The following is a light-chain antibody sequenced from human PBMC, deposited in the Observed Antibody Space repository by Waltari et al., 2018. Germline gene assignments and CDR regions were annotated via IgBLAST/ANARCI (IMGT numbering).Light chain of an antibody. CDR3: QAWDSSTYHVV. CDR2: QDT. CDR1: KLGDKY. V-gene: IGLV3-1*01. J-gene: IGLJ2*01. Sequence: SYELTQPPSVSVSPGQTASIPCSGDKLGDKYACWYQQKPGQSPVLVLYQDTKRPSGIPGRFSCSNSGNTATLTISGTQAMDEAEYYCQAWDSSTYHVVFGGGTKLTVL.